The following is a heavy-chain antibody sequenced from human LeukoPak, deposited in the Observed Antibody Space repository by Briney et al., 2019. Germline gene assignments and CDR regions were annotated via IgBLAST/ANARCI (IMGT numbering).Heavy chain of an antibody. D-gene: IGHD2-2*01. V-gene: IGHV1-2*02. CDR2: INPNSGGT. J-gene: IGHJ5*02. Sequence: PVASVKASCKASGYTFTGYYMHWVRQAPGQGLEWMGWINPNSGGTNYAQKFQGRVTMTRDTSISTAYMELSRLRSDDTAVYYCARGGERKYCSSTSCHYFDPWGQGTLVTVSS. CDR3: ARGGERKYCSSTSCHYFDP. CDR1: GYTFTGYY.